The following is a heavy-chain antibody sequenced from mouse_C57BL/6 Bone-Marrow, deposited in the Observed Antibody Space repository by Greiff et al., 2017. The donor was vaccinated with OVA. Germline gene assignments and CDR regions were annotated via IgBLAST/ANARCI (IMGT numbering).Heavy chain of an antibody. V-gene: IGHV1-42*01. CDR2: INPSTGGT. Sequence: VQLQQSGPELVKPGASVKISCKASGYSFTGYYMNWVKQSPEKSLEWIGEINPSTGGTTYNQKFKAKATLTVDKSSSTAYMQRKSLTSEDSAVYYCARLHYYGSGHYWYFDVWGTGTTVTVAS. CDR1: GYSFTGYY. J-gene: IGHJ1*03. D-gene: IGHD1-1*01. CDR3: ARLHYYGSGHYWYFDV.